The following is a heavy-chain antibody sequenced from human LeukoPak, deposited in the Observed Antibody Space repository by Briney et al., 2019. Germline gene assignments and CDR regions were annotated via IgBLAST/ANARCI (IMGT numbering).Heavy chain of an antibody. D-gene: IGHD3-10*01. CDR2: INQDGSEI. Sequence: GGSLRLTCVLSGFTPISYWMTWVRQAPGKGLEWVPNINQDGSEIFYVDSVKGRFTISRDNAKTSFYLQMNSLRAEDTALYYCARIGPGRDLSYLDLWGQGAPVTVSS. V-gene: IGHV3-7*01. CDR1: GFTPISYW. J-gene: IGHJ5*02. CDR3: ARIGPGRDLSYLDL.